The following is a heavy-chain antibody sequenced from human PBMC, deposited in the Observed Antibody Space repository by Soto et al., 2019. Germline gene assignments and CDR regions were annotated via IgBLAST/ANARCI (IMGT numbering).Heavy chain of an antibody. CDR3: TTFIVVVPAAYVDV. CDR2: IKSKTDGGTT. D-gene: IGHD2-2*01. J-gene: IGHJ6*02. V-gene: IGHV3-15*07. CDR1: GFTFSNAW. Sequence: GGSLRLSCAASGFTFSNAWMNWVRQAPGKGLEWVGRIKSKTDGGTTDYAAPVKGRFTISRDDSKNTLYLQMNSPKTEDTAVYYCTTFIVVVPAAYVDVWGQGTTVTVSS.